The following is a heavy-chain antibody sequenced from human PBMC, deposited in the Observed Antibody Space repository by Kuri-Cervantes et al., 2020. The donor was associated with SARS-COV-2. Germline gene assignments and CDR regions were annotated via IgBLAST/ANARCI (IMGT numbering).Heavy chain of an antibody. CDR2: INPNSGGT. J-gene: IGHJ4*02. D-gene: IGHD1-26*01. Sequence: TCKASGYTFTGYYMHWVRQAPGQGLEWMGWINPNSGGTNYAQKFQGRVTMTEDTSTDTAYMELSSLRSEDTAVYYCAGGSLPSHRYFDYWGQGTLVTVSS. V-gene: IGHV1-2*02. CDR1: GYTFTGYY. CDR3: AGGSLPSHRYFDY.